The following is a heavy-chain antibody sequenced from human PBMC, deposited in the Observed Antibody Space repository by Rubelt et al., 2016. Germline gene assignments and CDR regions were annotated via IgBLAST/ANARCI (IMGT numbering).Heavy chain of an antibody. Sequence: IYPGDSDTRYSPSFQGQVTISADKSISTAYLQWSSLKASDTAMYYCARHRRSSTSCYDVWGKGTTVTVSS. D-gene: IGHD2-2*01. CDR2: IYPGDSDT. CDR3: ARHRRSSTSCYDV. V-gene: IGHV5-51*01. J-gene: IGHJ6*04.